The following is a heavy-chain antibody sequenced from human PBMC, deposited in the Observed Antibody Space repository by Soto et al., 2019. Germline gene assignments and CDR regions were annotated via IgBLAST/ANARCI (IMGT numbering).Heavy chain of an antibody. CDR2: INTYNGAS. CDR3: GGYCSGGPCHNGVTDF. CDR1: GYTLITYG. D-gene: IGHD2-15*01. J-gene: IGHJ4*02. V-gene: IGHV1-18*01. Sequence: QVHLVQSGAEVKEPGASVKVSCEASGYTLITYGISWVRQAPGPGLEWVGWINTYNGASKYGSKGKGTVTMTRDTATNTAYMELRSLGSDDTAVYYCGGYCSGGPCHNGVTDFWGQGTLVTFSS.